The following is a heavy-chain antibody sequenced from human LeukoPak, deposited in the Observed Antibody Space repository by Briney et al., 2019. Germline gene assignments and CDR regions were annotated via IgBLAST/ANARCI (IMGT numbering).Heavy chain of an antibody. V-gene: IGHV3-30*02. D-gene: IGHD2-2*02. Sequence: GGSLRLSCAAPGFTFSSYGMHWVRQAPGKGLEWVAFIRYGGSNKYYADSVKGRFTISRDNSKNTLYLQMNSLRAEDTAVYYCAKDLVGYCSSTSRYTAFDIWGQGTMVTVSS. CDR3: AKDLVGYCSSTSRYTAFDI. CDR1: GFTFSSYG. CDR2: IRYGGSNK. J-gene: IGHJ3*02.